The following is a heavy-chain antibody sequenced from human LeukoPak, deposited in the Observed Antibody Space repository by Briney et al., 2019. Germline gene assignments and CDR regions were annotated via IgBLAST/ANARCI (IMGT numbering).Heavy chain of an antibody. CDR1: GFSITTGYY. V-gene: IGHV4-38-2*02. CDR3: ARVIDVAAAGYFDS. Sequence: SETLSLTCTVSGFSITTGYYWAWIRQPPGKGLEWIGTIFRIGSTYYNPSLKSRVTISVDTSKDQFSLKLSSVTAADTALYYCARVIDVAAAGYFDSWGQGTQVTVSS. CDR2: IFRIGST. D-gene: IGHD6-13*01. J-gene: IGHJ4*02.